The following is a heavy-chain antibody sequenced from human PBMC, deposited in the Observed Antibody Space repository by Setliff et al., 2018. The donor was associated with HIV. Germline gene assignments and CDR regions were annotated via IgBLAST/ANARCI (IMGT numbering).Heavy chain of an antibody. CDR1: GGSVSSRGYY. J-gene: IGHJ3*02. CDR2: ILYGGNT. Sequence: KPSETLSLTCTVSGGSVSSRGYYWGWIRQPPGKGPEWIANILYGGNTYYNPSLKSRVTISVDTSKNHFSLKLNSVTAADTAVYFCARPTTGVGGGAAFDIWGQGTMVTVS. D-gene: IGHD2-8*01. V-gene: IGHV4-39*02. CDR3: ARPTTGVGGGAAFDI.